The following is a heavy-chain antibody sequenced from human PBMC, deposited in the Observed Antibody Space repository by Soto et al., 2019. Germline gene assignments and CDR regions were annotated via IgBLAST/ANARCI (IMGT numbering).Heavy chain of an antibody. CDR2: VYYSGSS. Sequence: TETVSLTCTVSGGSIVGRYWGWIRQPPGKGLEWIGYVYYSGSSTSNPSLKSRVTMSEDTSKNQLSLKVRSVTAADTAVYYCARVGERWQYFDWFYYFDSWGKGALVPVS. CDR3: ARVGERWQYFDWFYYFDS. V-gene: IGHV4-59*11. D-gene: IGHD3-9*01. J-gene: IGHJ4*02. CDR1: GGSIVGRY.